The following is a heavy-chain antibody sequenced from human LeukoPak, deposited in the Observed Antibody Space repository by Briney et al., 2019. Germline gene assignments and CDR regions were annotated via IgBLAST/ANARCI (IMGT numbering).Heavy chain of an antibody. D-gene: IGHD3-22*01. CDR2: ISGSGVST. V-gene: IGHV3-23*01. CDR1: GFTFSSYS. J-gene: IGHJ5*02. CDR3: AKGDSRGGFDP. Sequence: PGGSLRLSCAASGFTFSSYSMNWVRQAPGKGLHWVSGISGSGVSTYYADSVKGRFTISRDNSKNMLHLQMNSLRAEDTAVYYCAKGDSRGGFDPWGQGTLVTVSS.